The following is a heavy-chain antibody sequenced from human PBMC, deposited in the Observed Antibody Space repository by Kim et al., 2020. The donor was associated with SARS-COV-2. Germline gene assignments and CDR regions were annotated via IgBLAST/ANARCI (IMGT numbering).Heavy chain of an antibody. D-gene: IGHD6-6*01. V-gene: IGHV3-9*01. CDR3: AKAGGYSSSFDY. Sequence: YADSVKGRFTISRDNAKNSLYLQMNSLRAEDTALYYCAKAGGYSSSFDYWGQGTLVTVSS. J-gene: IGHJ4*02.